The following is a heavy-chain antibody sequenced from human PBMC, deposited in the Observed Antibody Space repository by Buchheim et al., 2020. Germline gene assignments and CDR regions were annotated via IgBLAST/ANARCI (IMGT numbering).Heavy chain of an antibody. CDR2: ISYDGSEK. CDR3: AREEGYCSSTSCYTGIEY. CDR1: GFTFMSYG. J-gene: IGHJ4*02. D-gene: IGHD2-2*02. V-gene: IGHV3-30*03. Sequence: QVQLVESGGGVVQPGKSLRLSCAASGFTFMSYGMHWVRQAPGKGLEWVAVISYDGSEKYYADSVRGRFTISRDNSKNTLYLQMNSLRAEDTAVYYCAREEGYCSSTSCYTGIEYWGQGTL.